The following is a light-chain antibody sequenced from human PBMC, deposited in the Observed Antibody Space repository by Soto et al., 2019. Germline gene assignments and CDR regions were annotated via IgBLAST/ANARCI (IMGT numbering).Light chain of an antibody. CDR1: QRVSSY. V-gene: IGKV3-11*01. CDR2: DAS. J-gene: IGKJ4*01. CDR3: QQRSNWPLT. Sequence: EIVLTQSPATLSLSPGERATLSCRASQRVSSYLAWYQQQPGQAPRLLIYDASNRATGIPARFSGSGSGTDFTLTISILEPEDFAVYYCQQRSNWPLTFGGGTKVEIK.